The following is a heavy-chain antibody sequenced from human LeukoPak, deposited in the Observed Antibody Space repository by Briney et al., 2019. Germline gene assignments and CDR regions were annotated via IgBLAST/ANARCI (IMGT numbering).Heavy chain of an antibody. D-gene: IGHD6-19*01. V-gene: IGHV3-23*01. CDR1: GFTFSSYA. CDR3: AKGLSLVAVAGRSGDY. Sequence: PGGSLRLSCAASGFTFSSYAMSWVRQAPGKGLEWGSAISGSGGSTYYADSVKGRFTISRDNSKNTLYLQMNSLRAEDTAVYYCAKGLSLVAVAGRSGDYWGQGTLVTVSS. CDR2: ISGSGGST. J-gene: IGHJ4*02.